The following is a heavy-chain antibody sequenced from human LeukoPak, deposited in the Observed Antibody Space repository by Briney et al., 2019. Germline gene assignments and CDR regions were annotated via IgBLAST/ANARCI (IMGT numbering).Heavy chain of an antibody. V-gene: IGHV3-48*03. J-gene: IGHJ6*04. CDR3: ARDKCSSTSCYDV. Sequence: PGGSLRLSCATSGFTFTNYAMNWVRQAPGKGLEWVSYISSRGSTIYYADSVKGRFTISRDNAKNSLYLQMNSLRAEDTAVYYCARDKCSSTSCYDVWGKGTTVTVSS. D-gene: IGHD2-2*01. CDR2: ISSRGSTI. CDR1: GFTFTNYA.